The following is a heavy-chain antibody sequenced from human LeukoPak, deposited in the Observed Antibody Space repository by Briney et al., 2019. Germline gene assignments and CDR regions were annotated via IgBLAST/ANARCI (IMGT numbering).Heavy chain of an antibody. V-gene: IGHV1-2*02. CDR2: INPNSGGT. CDR3: ARHHYYDSSGYPH. J-gene: IGHJ4*02. CDR1: GYTFTGYY. Sequence: PEASVKVSCKASGYTFTGYYMHWVRQAPGQGLEWMGWINPNSGGTNYAQKFQGRVTMTRDTSISTAYMELSRLRSDDTAVYYCARHHYYDSSGYPHWGQGTLVTVSS. D-gene: IGHD3-22*01.